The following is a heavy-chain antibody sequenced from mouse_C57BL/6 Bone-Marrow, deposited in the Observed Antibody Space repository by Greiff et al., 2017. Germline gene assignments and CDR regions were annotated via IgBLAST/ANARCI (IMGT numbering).Heavy chain of an antibody. J-gene: IGHJ1*03. CDR2: INPNNGGT. CDR3: ASIYDGYSHWYLDV. D-gene: IGHD2-3*01. V-gene: IGHV1-22*01. Sequence: VQLQQSGPELVKPGASVKMSCKASGYTFTDYNMHWVKQSPGKSLEWIGYINPNNGGTSYNQKFKGKATLTVNKSSSTAYMELRSLTSEDSAVYDGASIYDGYSHWYLDVWGKGTTVTVSS. CDR1: GYTFTDYN.